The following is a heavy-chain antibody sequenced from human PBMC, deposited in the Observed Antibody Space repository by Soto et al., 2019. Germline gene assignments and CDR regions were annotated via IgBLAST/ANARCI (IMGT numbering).Heavy chain of an antibody. D-gene: IGHD2-15*01. CDR1: GFTFSSYS. CDR2: ISGSGGST. J-gene: IGHJ3*02. Sequence: PGVSLRLSCAASGFTFSSYSMSWVRQAPGKGLEWVSAISGSGGSTYYADSVKGRFTISRDNSKNTLYLQMNSLRAEDTAVYYCAKEAYCSGGSCIDAFDIWGQGTMVTV. V-gene: IGHV3-23*01. CDR3: AKEAYCSGGSCIDAFDI.